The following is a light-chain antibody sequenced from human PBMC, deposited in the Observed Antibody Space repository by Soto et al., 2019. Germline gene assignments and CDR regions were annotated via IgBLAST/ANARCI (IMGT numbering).Light chain of an antibody. CDR1: QSISSY. CDR2: AAS. J-gene: IGKJ3*01. Sequence: EIQITQSPSSLSASIRDRVTITCLASQSISSYLNWYKQKXGKAPKXXIYAASSLQSGVPSRFSGSGSGTDFTLTISSLQPEDFATYYCQQSYSTPRTFGPGTKVDIK. V-gene: IGKV1-39*01. CDR3: QQSYSTPRT.